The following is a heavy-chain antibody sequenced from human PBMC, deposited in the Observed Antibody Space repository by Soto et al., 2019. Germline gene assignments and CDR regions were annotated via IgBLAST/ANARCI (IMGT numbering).Heavy chain of an antibody. D-gene: IGHD6-19*01. CDR3: VREGAGWFNAFDI. Sequence: GGSLRLSCAASGFTFSSYWMSWVRQAPGKGLEWVANIKQDGSEKYYVDSVKGRFTISRDNAKNSLYLQMNSLRAEDTAVYYCVREGAGWFNAFDIWGQGTMVTVSS. V-gene: IGHV3-7*01. CDR1: GFTFSSYW. J-gene: IGHJ3*02. CDR2: IKQDGSEK.